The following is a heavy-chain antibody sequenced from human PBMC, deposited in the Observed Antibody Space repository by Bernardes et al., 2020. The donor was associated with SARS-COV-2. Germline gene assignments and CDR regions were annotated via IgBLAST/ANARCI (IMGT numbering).Heavy chain of an antibody. J-gene: IGHJ4*02. CDR1: GYTFTSYY. V-gene: IGHV1-46*01. D-gene: IGHD3-3*01. Sequence: ASVKVSCKASGYTFTSYYMHWVRQAPGQGLEWMGIINPSGGSTSYAQKFQGRVTMTRDTSTSTVYMELSSLRSEDTAVYYCARGGGDYDFWSGYLGYSWGFDYWGQGTLVTVSS. CDR2: INPSGGST. CDR3: ARGGGDYDFWSGYLGYSWGFDY.